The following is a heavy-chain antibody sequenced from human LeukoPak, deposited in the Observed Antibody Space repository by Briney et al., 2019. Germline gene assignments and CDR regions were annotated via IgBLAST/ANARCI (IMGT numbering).Heavy chain of an antibody. D-gene: IGHD3-22*01. CDR2: IYFSGST. CDR1: GGSISNHY. Sequence: SETLSLTCTVSGGSISNHYWSWIRQYPGKGLEWIGQIYFSGSTKYNPSLRSRVTISVDTSKKQFSLKLSSVTAADTAVYYCARGPTGGDYYDSSGRFHFWGQGALVTVSS. CDR3: ARGPTGGDYYDSSGRFHF. J-gene: IGHJ4*02. V-gene: IGHV4-59*08.